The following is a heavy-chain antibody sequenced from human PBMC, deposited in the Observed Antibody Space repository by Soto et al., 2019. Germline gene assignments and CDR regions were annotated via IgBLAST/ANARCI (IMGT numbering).Heavy chain of an antibody. Sequence: QVQLQQWGAGLLKPSETLSLTCAVNGGSFTGYYWSWVRQPPGKGLEWIGEIKDGGITNYSPSLRSRVTISADTSKRQLSLKVTSVTAADTDVYYCARGQEGVVATHWDQGSLVTVSS. CDR2: IKDGGIT. CDR3: ARGQEGVVATH. CDR1: GGSFTGYY. J-gene: IGHJ4*02. D-gene: IGHD2-15*01. V-gene: IGHV4-34*01.